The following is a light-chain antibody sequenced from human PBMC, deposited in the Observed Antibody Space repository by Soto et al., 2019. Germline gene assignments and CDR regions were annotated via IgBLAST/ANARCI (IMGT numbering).Light chain of an antibody. CDR2: EVS. CDR3: SSYTSSSNRV. Sequence: QSALTQPASVSGSPGQSITISCTGTSSDVGGYNYVSWYQQHPGKAPKLMIYEVSNRPSGVSNRCSGSKSGNTASLPISGLQSEDEADYYCSSYTSSSNRVFGGGTKLTVL. CDR1: SSDVGGYNY. J-gene: IGLJ2*01. V-gene: IGLV2-14*01.